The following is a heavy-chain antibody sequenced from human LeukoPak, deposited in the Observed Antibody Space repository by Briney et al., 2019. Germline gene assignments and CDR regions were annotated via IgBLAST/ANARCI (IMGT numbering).Heavy chain of an antibody. V-gene: IGHV4-61*01. CDR1: GGSISTSSYY. CDR2: IYYSGST. D-gene: IGHD2-21*02. J-gene: IGHJ2*01. Sequence: PSETLSLTCTVSGGSISTSSYYWSWIRQPPGKGLEWIGYIYYSGSTNYNPSLKSRVTISVDTSKNQFSLKLSSVTAADTAVYYCASIPRVVVVTPSLDWYFDLWGRGTLVTVSS. CDR3: ASIPRVVVVTPSLDWYFDL.